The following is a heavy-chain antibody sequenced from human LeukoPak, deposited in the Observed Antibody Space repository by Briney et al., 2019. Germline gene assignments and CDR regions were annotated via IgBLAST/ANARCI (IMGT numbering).Heavy chain of an antibody. CDR1: GGTFSSYA. J-gene: IGHJ4*02. CDR2: IIPIFGTA. D-gene: IGHD6-13*01. Sequence: ASVKVSCKASGGTFSSYAISWVRQAPGQGLEWMGGIIPIFGTANYAQKFQGRVTMTRDTSTSTVYMELSSLRSDDTAVYYCARAGYSSSRRLDFWGQGTLVIVSS. V-gene: IGHV1-69*05. CDR3: ARAGYSSSRRLDF.